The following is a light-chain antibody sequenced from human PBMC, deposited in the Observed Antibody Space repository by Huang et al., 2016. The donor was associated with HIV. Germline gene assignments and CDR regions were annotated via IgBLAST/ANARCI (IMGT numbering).Light chain of an antibody. J-gene: IGKJ4*01. V-gene: IGKV3-15*01. Sequence: IILTQSPATLSVSPGEGATLSCRASQRIGTNLAWYQQGPCQAPRLLVYGASTRATGVPVRCSGSGSGTQFNLTLSSLQSEDFATYYCQHYSNWPPLTVGGGTKVDI. CDR1: QRIGTN. CDR3: QHYSNWPPLT. CDR2: GAS.